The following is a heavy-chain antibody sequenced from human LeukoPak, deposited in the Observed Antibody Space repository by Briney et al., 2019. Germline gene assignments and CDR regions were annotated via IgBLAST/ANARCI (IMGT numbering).Heavy chain of an antibody. CDR2: ISSSSSYI. J-gene: IGHJ6*02. CDR3: ARLGYCSGGSCYENQHYYYGMDV. D-gene: IGHD2-15*01. Sequence: SGGSLRLSCAASGFTFSSYSMNWVRQAPGEGLEWVSSISSSSSYIYYADSVKGRFTISRDNAKNSLYLQMNSLRAEDTAVYYCARLGYCSGGSCYENQHYYYGMDVWGQGTTVTVSS. V-gene: IGHV3-21*01. CDR1: GFTFSSYS.